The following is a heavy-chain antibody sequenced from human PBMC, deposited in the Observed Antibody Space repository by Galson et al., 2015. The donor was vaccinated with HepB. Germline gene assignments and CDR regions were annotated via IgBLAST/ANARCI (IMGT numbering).Heavy chain of an antibody. CDR1: GFTFSSYS. CDR3: ARVGLDPAGSLRITGVTDDYYYGMDV. CDR2: ISSSSSYI. Sequence: SLRLSCAASGFTFSSYSMNWVRQAPGKGLEWVSSISSSSSYIYYADSVKGRFTISRDNAKNTLYLQMNSLRAEDTAVYYCARVGLDPAGSLRITGVTDDYYYGMDVWGQGTTVTVSS. J-gene: IGHJ6*02. D-gene: IGHD2-21*02. V-gene: IGHV3-21*01.